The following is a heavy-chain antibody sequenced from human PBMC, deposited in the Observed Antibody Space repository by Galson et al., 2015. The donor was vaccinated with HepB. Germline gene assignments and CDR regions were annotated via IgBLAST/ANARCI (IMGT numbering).Heavy chain of an antibody. V-gene: IGHV4-34*01. CDR1: GGSFSGYY. CDR3: ARGPYSSGWKNFRAEYFQH. D-gene: IGHD6-19*01. Sequence: ETLSLTCAVYGGSFSGYYWSWIRQPPGKGLEWIGEINHSGSTNYNPSLKSRVTISVDTSKNQFSLKLSSVTAADTAVYYCARGPYSSGWKNFRAEYFQHWGQGTLVTVSS. J-gene: IGHJ1*01. CDR2: INHSGST.